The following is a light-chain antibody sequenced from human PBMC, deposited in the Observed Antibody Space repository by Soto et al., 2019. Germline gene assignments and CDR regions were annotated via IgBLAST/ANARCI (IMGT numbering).Light chain of an antibody. Sequence: SMVTQPGCVSGSPGQSIAISCTGTSSDVGGHDYVSWYQQHPGKAPKLIIYEVRNRPSGVSNRFSGSKSGNTASLTISGLQAEDEADYYCSSYSSTTLVFGTGTKVTVL. J-gene: IGLJ1*01. CDR1: SSDVGGHDY. CDR3: SSYSSTTLV. V-gene: IGLV2-14*01. CDR2: EVR.